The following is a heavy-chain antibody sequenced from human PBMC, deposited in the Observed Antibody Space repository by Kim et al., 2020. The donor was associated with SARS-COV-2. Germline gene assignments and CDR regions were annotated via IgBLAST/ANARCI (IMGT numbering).Heavy chain of an antibody. CDR2: IWYDGSNK. CDR3: ARDLSPWGGDWVGESY. CDR1: GFTFNNYG. J-gene: IGHJ4*02. V-gene: IGHV3-33*01. D-gene: IGHD2-21*01. Sequence: GGSLRLSCAASGFTFNNYGMHWVRQAPGKGLEWVAVIWYDGSNKYYADSVKGRFTISRDNSKNTLYLQMNSLRAEDTAVYYCARDLSPWGGDWVGESYWGQGTLVTVSS.